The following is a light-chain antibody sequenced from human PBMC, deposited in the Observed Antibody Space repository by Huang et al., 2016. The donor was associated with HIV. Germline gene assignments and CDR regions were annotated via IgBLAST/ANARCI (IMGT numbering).Light chain of an antibody. Sequence: EVVLTQSPVSLSVSPGDGATLSCRASQSVKRYLAWYKQTPGQAPRLLISGASTRATGVPARFSGSGSGTDFALTISSLQSEDFAVYYCQQYNNWPLTFGGGTKVEIK. CDR1: QSVKRY. CDR2: GAS. J-gene: IGKJ4*01. V-gene: IGKV3-15*01. CDR3: QQYNNWPLT.